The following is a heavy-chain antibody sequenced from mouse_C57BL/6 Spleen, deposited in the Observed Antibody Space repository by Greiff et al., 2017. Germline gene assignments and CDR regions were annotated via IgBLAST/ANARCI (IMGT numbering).Heavy chain of an antibody. CDR1: GFTFTDYY. Sequence: EVKLVESGGGLVQPGGSLSLSCAASGFTFTDYYMSWVRQPPGKALEWLGFIRNKANCYTTEYSVSVKCRFTISSDSTQSILYLHMNALKAEDSATYNCDRYNYYGSLFDYWGQGTTLTVSS. D-gene: IGHD1-1*01. V-gene: IGHV7-3*01. J-gene: IGHJ2*01. CDR2: IRNKANCYTT. CDR3: DRYNYYGSLFDY.